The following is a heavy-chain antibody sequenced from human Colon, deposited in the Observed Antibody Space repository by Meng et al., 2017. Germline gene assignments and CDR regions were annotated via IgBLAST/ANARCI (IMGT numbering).Heavy chain of an antibody. V-gene: IGHV3-33*01. CDR2: IWYDGSNK. CDR1: GFTFSSYG. D-gene: IGHD2/OR15-2a*01. J-gene: IGHJ4*02. CDR3: ARVPPTSIYYFDY. Sequence: GESLKISCAASGFTFSSYGMHWVRQAPGKGLEWVAVIWYDGSNKYYADSVKGRFTISRDNSKNTLYLQMNSLRAEDTAVYYCARVPPTSIYYFDYWGQGTLVTVPQ.